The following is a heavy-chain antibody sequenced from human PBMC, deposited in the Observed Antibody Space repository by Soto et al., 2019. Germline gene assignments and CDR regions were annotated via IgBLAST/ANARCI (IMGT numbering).Heavy chain of an antibody. D-gene: IGHD2-2*01. J-gene: IGHJ6*02. CDR3: ARPNTGYCSSPSCGLGYYYYGMDV. V-gene: IGHV1-2*02. Sequence: QVQLVQSGAEVKKPGASVKVSCKASGYTFTGYYMHWVRQAPGQGLEWMGWINPNSGGTNYAQKFQGRVTMTRDTSISTAYMELSRVRSDDTAVYYCARPNTGYCSSPSCGLGYYYYGMDVWGQGTTVTVSS. CDR2: INPNSGGT. CDR1: GYTFTGYY.